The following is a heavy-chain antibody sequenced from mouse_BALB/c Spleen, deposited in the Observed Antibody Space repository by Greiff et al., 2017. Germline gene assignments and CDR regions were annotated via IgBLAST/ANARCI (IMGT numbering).Heavy chain of an antibody. J-gene: IGHJ4*01. Sequence: EVQLQQSGPGLVKPSQSLSLTCTVTGYSITSDYAWYWIRQFPGNKLEWMGYISYSGSTSYNPSLKSRISITRDTSKNQFFLQLNSVTTEDTATYYYARRIYYGYDYAMDYWGQGTSVTVSA. D-gene: IGHD2-2*01. CDR2: ISYSGST. CDR1: GYSITSDYA. CDR3: ARRIYYGYDYAMDY. V-gene: IGHV3-2*02.